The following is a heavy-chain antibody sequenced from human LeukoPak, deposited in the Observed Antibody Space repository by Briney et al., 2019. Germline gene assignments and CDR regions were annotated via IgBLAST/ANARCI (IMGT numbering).Heavy chain of an antibody. CDR1: GFTFGDHA. D-gene: IGHD3-9*01. J-gene: IGHJ6*02. CDR2: IISKDYGGTT. CDR3: TRSGDILTGYYRPPWGMDV. V-gene: IGHV3-49*04. Sequence: SLRLSCTPSGFTFGDHAISWVRQAPGRGRGWVGFIISKDYGGTTAHAASVTDRLTISTDDCTSFACVQMHSLTSEDTAVYYCTRSGDILTGYYRPPWGMDVWGQGTTVTVSS.